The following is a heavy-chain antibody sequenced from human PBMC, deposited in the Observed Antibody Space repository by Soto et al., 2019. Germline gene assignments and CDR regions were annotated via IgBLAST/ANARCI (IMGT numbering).Heavy chain of an antibody. J-gene: IGHJ5*02. CDR2: IIPIFGTA. CDR1: GGTFSSYA. Sequence: ASVKVSCKASGGTFSSYAISWVRQAPGQGLEWMGGIIPIFGTANYAQKFQGRVTITADESTSTAYMELSSLRSEDTAVYYCAGGVKGYSSSWYGGISQAKYNWFDPWGQGTLVTVSS. D-gene: IGHD6-13*01. CDR3: AGGVKGYSSSWYGGISQAKYNWFDP. V-gene: IGHV1-69*13.